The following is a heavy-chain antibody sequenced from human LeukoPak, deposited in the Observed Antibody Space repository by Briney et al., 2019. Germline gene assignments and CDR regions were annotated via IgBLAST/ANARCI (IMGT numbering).Heavy chain of an antibody. D-gene: IGHD3-22*01. V-gene: IGHV3-23*01. J-gene: IGHJ3*02. CDR2: IIHSGANT. Sequence: PGGSLRLSCAASGFTFSSYAMSWVRQAPGKGLEWVSAIIHSGANTYYADSVKGRFSTSRDNSKNTLYLQMNSLRAEDTAVYYCAKRHYDTSGLDAFDIWGQGTTVTVSS. CDR1: GFTFSSYA. CDR3: AKRHYDTSGLDAFDI.